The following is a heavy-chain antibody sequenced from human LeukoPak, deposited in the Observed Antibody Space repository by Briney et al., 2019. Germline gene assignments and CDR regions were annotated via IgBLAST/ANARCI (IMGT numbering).Heavy chain of an antibody. CDR2: INPNSGGT. V-gene: IGHV1-2*02. D-gene: IGHD3-9*01. CDR3: AREGSSYDILTGSRAFDI. CDR1: GYTFTGYY. J-gene: IGHJ3*02. Sequence: ASVKVSCKASGYTFTGYYMHWVRQAPGQGLEWMGWINPNSGGTNYAQKFQGRVTMTRDTSISTAYMELSRLRSDDTAVYYCAREGSSYDILTGSRAFDIWGQGTMVTVSS.